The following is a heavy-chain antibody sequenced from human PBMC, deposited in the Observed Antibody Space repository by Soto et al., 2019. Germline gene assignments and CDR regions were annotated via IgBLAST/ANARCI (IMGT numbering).Heavy chain of an antibody. V-gene: IGHV3-15*07. J-gene: IGHJ4*02. CDR3: TTDGGYTYGCDS. D-gene: IGHD5-18*01. CDR2: IKTKTDGGAE. CDR1: GFTFSNDG. Sequence: EVQLVESGGGLVKPGGSLRVSCAASGFTFSNDGMNWVRQAPGKGLEWVGHIKTKTDGGAEDYAAPVKGTFTISRDDSKNTVYLQMNSVKVEDSAVYYCTTDGGYTYGCDSWGQGTLVTVSS.